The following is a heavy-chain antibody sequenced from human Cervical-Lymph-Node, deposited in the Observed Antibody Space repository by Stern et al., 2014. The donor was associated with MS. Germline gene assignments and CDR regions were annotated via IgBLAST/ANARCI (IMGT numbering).Heavy chain of an antibody. Sequence: MQLVESGSEWKKPGASVKVSCKASGYTFSGYSLNWVRQAPGQGLEWMGWINTNSGNPTYAQGFTGRFVFSLDTSVSTAYLQISSLKTEDTGIYFCARFVDYPMGRVFDVWGQGTQVTVSS. D-gene: IGHD3-10*01. J-gene: IGHJ4*02. CDR3: ARFVDYPMGRVFDV. CDR1: GYTFSGYS. V-gene: IGHV7-4-1*02. CDR2: INTNSGNP.